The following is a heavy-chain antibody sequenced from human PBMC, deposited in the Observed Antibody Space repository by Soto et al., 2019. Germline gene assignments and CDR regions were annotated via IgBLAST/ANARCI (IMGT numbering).Heavy chain of an antibody. J-gene: IGHJ5*02. CDR3: ARSRGYSSGWGNWFDP. Sequence: SVKVSCKASGGTFSSDAISWVRQAPGQGLEWMGGIIPIFGTANYAQKFQGRVTITADKSTSTAYMELSSLRSEDTAVYYCARSRGYSSGWGNWFDPWGQGTLVTVSS. CDR2: IIPIFGTA. CDR1: GGTFSSDA. D-gene: IGHD6-19*01. V-gene: IGHV1-69*06.